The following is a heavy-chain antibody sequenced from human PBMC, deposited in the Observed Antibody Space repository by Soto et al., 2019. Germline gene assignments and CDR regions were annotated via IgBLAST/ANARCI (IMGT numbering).Heavy chain of an antibody. CDR1: GFTFSSYG. D-gene: IGHD6-6*01. Sequence: GGSLRLSCAASGFTFSSYGMHWVRQAPGKGLEWVAVISYDGSNKYYADSVKGRFTISRDNSKNTLYLQMNSLRAEDTAVYYCAILPTYSSSSYYYHYGMDVWGQGTTVTVSS. CDR2: ISYDGSNK. CDR3: AILPTYSSSSYYYHYGMDV. V-gene: IGHV3-30*03. J-gene: IGHJ6*02.